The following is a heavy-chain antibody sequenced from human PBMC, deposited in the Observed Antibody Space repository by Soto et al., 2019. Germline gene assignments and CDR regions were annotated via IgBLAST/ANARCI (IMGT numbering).Heavy chain of an antibody. J-gene: IGHJ4*02. D-gene: IGHD2-2*01. CDR2: IKQDGSEK. Sequence: LRLSCAASGFTFSSYWMSWVRQAPGKGLEWVANIKQDGSEKYYVDSVKGRFTISRDNAKNSLYLQMNSLRAEDTAVYYCARWVVVPAASIFDYWGQGTLVTVSS. CDR1: GFTFSSYW. V-gene: IGHV3-7*01. CDR3: ARWVVVPAASIFDY.